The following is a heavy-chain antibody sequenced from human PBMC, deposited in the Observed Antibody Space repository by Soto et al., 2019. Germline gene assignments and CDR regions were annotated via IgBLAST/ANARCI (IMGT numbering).Heavy chain of an antibody. CDR3: ARSPLGYDYVRQTWREVGDSFDI. CDR1: GTSLGGFH. CDR2: LTHGGST. J-gene: IGHJ3*02. Sequence: QVRLEQWGAGLLKPSETLSLTCAIYGTSLGGFHWTWLRQAPGKGLEWIGELTHGGSTNYNPSLKGSVSFSLDTSKNQFSLHLMSVTAADTAVYYCARSPLGYDYVRQTWREVGDSFDIWGRGTLVTVSS. V-gene: IGHV4-34*01. D-gene: IGHD3-16*01.